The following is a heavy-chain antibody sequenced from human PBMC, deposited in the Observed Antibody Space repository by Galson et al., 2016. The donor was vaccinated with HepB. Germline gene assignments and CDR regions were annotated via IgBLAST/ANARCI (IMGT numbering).Heavy chain of an antibody. J-gene: IGHJ4*02. D-gene: IGHD3-16*01. CDR3: GKHGGFDY. V-gene: IGHV3-74*01. CDR1: GFTLSSFW. Sequence: SLRLSCAASGFTLSSFWMHWVRQAPGKGLVWVSRINSDGSSTGYADSVKGRFTTSRDNSKNTLYLYMNSLRVGDTAVYYCGKHGGFDYWGQGALVTVSS. CDR2: INSDGSST.